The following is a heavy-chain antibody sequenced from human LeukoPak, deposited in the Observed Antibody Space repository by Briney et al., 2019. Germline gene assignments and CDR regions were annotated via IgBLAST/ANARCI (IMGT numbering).Heavy chain of an antibody. D-gene: IGHD3-10*01. CDR1: GGSFSGYY. V-gene: IGHV4-34*01. CDR3: ARQPGSAYYYGSGSYYNAFDI. J-gene: IGHJ3*02. CDR2: INHSGST. Sequence: PSETLSLTCAVYGGSFSGYYWSWIRQPPGKGLEWIGEINHSGSTNYNPSLKSRVTISVDTSKNQFSLKLSSVTAADTAVYYCARQPGSAYYYGSGSYYNAFDIWGQGTMVTVSS.